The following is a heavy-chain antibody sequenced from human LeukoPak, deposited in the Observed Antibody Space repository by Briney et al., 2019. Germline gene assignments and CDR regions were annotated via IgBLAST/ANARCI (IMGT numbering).Heavy chain of an antibody. CDR1: GGSFSGYY. J-gene: IGHJ4*02. V-gene: IGHV4-34*01. CDR3: ARVRWLGYGRDYFDY. Sequence: SETLSLTCAVYGGSFSGYYWSWIRQPPGKGLEWIGEVNHSGSTNYNPSLKSRVTISVDTSKNQFSLKLSSVTAADTAVYYCARVRWLGYGRDYFDYWGQGTLVTVSS. CDR2: VNHSGST. D-gene: IGHD4-23*01.